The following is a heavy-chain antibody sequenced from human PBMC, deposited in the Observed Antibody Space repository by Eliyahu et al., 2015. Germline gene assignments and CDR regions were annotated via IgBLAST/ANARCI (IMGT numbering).Heavy chain of an antibody. V-gene: IGHV3-23*01. CDR2: IGGSGVTT. J-gene: IGHJ4*02. CDR1: GFXFSSYA. Sequence: EVQVLESGGGLVQPGGSLRLSXAASGFXFSSYAMRWVRQXPGKGLXWVSTIGGSGVTTYYADSVKGRFTISRDNAKNTVYLQMNSLRPEDTALYYCTGGRNYYFDYWGQGTLVTVSA. CDR3: TGGRNYYFDY. D-gene: IGHD4-11*01.